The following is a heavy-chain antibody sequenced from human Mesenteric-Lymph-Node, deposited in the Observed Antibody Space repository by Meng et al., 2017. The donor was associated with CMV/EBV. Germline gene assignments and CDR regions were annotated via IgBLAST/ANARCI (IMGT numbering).Heavy chain of an antibody. V-gene: IGHV4-61*03. J-gene: IGHJ4*02. CDR3: ARGVGARSSNFDY. Sequence: SETLSLTCTVSGGSVSSGNYYWSWLRQPPGKGLEWIGFISYRGSTNYNPSHKSRVTISIDTSKNHFSLKMSSVTAADTAVYYCARGVGARSSNFDYWGQGILVTVSS. CDR2: ISYRGST. CDR1: GGSVSSGNYY. D-gene: IGHD6-6*01.